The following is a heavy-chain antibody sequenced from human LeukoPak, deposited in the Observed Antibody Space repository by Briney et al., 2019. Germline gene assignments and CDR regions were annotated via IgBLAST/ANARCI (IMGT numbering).Heavy chain of an antibody. V-gene: IGHV5-51*01. CDR1: GSMISSYW. CDR2: MYPGDSDT. Sequence: GESLMISCPASGSMISSYWICCLRQMPDQGLEWMGIMYPGDSDTRYRPSFQRQVTISADKSISTAYLQWSSLKASDTAIYYCASHTGYCSSMSCFHAFDIWGQGTMVTVSS. CDR3: ASHTGYCSSMSCFHAFDI. J-gene: IGHJ3*02. D-gene: IGHD2-2*01.